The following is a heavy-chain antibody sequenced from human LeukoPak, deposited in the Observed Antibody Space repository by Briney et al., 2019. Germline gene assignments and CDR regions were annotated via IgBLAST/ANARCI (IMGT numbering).Heavy chain of an antibody. CDR3: ARQQSGYVGGYYYYMDV. Sequence: PGGSLRLSCAASGFTFSSYAMSWVRQPPGKGLEWIGSIYYSGSTYYNPSLKSRVTISVDTSKNQFSLKLSSVTAADTAVYYCARQQSGYVGGYYYYMDVWGKGTTVTVSS. J-gene: IGHJ6*03. V-gene: IGHV4-39*01. D-gene: IGHD5-12*01. CDR2: IYYSGST. CDR1: GFTFSSYA.